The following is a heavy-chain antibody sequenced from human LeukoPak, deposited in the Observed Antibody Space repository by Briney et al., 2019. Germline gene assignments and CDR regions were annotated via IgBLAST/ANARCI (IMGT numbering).Heavy chain of an antibody. CDR2: IKQDGSEK. CDR3: ARDMAAAGPITD. Sequence: GGSLRLSCAASGFTFSRSWMSWVRQAPGKGLEWVANIKQDGSEKYYVDSVKGRFTISGDNAKNSLYLQMNSLRAEDTAVYYCARDMAAAGPITDWGQGTMVTVSS. CDR1: GFTFSRSW. J-gene: IGHJ3*01. D-gene: IGHD6-13*01. V-gene: IGHV3-7*01.